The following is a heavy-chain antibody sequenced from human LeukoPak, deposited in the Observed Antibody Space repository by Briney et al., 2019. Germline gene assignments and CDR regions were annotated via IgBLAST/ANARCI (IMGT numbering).Heavy chain of an antibody. CDR2: MSTTGTT. CDR1: GASISNHY. V-gene: IGHV4-4*07. Sequence: SDTLSLTCTVSGASISNHYWTWIRQPAGKGLEWIGRMSTTGTTDYNSSLKSRVTMSVDTSNNQFSLKLSSVTAADTAVYYCARLREPSSGRDYWGQGTLVTVSS. CDR3: ARLREPSSGRDY. D-gene: IGHD1-14*01. J-gene: IGHJ4*02.